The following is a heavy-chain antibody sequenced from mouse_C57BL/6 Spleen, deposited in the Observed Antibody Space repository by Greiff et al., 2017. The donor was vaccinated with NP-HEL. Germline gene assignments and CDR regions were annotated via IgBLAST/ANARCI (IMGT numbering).Heavy chain of an antibody. V-gene: IGHV5-17*01. Sequence: EVHLVESGGGLVKPGGSLKLSCAASGFTFSDYGMHWVRQAPEKGLEWVAYISSGSSTIYYADTVKGRFTISRDNAKNTLFLQMTSLRSEDTAMYYCASEEPENYYGSSTWFAYWGQGTLVTVSA. J-gene: IGHJ3*01. CDR3: ASEEPENYYGSSTWFAY. D-gene: IGHD1-1*01. CDR1: GFTFSDYG. CDR2: ISSGSSTI.